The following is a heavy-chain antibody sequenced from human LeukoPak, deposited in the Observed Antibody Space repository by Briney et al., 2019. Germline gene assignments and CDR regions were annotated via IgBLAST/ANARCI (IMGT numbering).Heavy chain of an antibody. CDR2: INHSGGT. CDR3: AREPGYCSGGSCQDY. CDR1: GGSFSGYY. J-gene: IGHJ4*02. Sequence: SSETLSLTCAVYGGSFSGYYWSWIRQPPGKGLEWIGEINHSGGTNYNPSLKSRVTISVDTSKNQFSLKLSSVTAADTAVYYCAREPGYCSGGSCQDYWGQGTLVTVSS. D-gene: IGHD2-15*01. V-gene: IGHV4-34*01.